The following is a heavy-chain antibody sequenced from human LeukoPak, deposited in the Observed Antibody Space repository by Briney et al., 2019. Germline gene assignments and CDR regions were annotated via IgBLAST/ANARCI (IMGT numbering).Heavy chain of an antibody. CDR2: ISGSGGST. V-gene: IGHV3-23*01. J-gene: IGHJ4*02. Sequence: GGSLRLSCAASGFTFSSYPISWVRQAPGKGLEWVSAISGSGGSTYYADSVKGRFTISRDNSKNTLYLQMNSLRAEDTAVYYCAKEYYYDSSGYSPFDYWGQGTLVTVSS. CDR3: AKEYYYDSSGYSPFDY. D-gene: IGHD3-22*01. CDR1: GFTFSSYP.